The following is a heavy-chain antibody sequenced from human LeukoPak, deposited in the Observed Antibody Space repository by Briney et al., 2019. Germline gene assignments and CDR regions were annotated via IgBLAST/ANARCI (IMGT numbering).Heavy chain of an antibody. CDR3: AHSRALQVSWNEGDLDF. V-gene: IGHV2-5*02. CDR2: IYCDDDK. CDR1: GFWLDTRGVG. D-gene: IGHD1-1*01. Sequence: SRPTLAKPPHLVTLSHSLSGFWLDTRGVGVGWIRQPPGKALEWLALIYCDDDKRYTPSLKGRLTITNDTYKIQVYLTVTSMDPEDTATYYCAHSRALQVSWNEGDLDFWGQGTLVTVSA. J-gene: IGHJ4*02.